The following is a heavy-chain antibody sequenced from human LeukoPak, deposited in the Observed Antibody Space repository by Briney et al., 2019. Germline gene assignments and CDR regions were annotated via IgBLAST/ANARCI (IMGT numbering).Heavy chain of an antibody. CDR3: ARGRARYDAFDI. J-gene: IGHJ3*02. V-gene: IGHV3-11*01. Sequence: GWSLSPSFLASVFTFSDYYMSWLRQAPGEGLEWVSYISSSGSTIYYADSVKGRFTISRDNAKNALYLQMNSLRAEDTGEYYSARGRARYDAFDIWGQGTMVTVSS. CDR2: ISSSGSTI. D-gene: IGHD6-6*01. CDR1: VFTFSDYY.